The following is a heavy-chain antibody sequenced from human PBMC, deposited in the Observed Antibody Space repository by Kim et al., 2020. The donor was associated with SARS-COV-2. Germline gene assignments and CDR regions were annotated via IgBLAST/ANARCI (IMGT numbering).Heavy chain of an antibody. Sequence: DPVKGPFTISRDNAKNSLYLQMNSLRDEDTAVYYCARSRITMIVVVSYFDYWGQGTLVTVSS. J-gene: IGHJ4*02. CDR3: ARSRITMIVVVSYFDY. D-gene: IGHD3-22*01. V-gene: IGHV3-48*02.